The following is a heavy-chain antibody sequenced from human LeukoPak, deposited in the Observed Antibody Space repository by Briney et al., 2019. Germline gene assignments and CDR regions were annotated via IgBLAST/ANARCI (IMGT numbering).Heavy chain of an antibody. V-gene: IGHV3-7*01. CDR1: GFTFSSYW. CDR3: ARAREQQWLPQYYFDY. Sequence: GGSLRLSCAASGFTFSSYWMSWVRQAPGKGLEWVANINQGGSEKYYVDSVKGRFTISRDNAKNSLYLQMNSLRAEDTAVYYCARAREQQWLPQYYFDYWGQGTLVTVSS. CDR2: INQGGSEK. J-gene: IGHJ4*02. D-gene: IGHD6-19*01.